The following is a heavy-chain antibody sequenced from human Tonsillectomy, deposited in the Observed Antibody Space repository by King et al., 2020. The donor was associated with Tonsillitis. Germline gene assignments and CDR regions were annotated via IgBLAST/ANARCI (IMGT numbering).Heavy chain of an antibody. J-gene: IGHJ6*02. CDR1: EFTFSSYG. CDR2: ISYDGSNK. CDR3: AKDLGYYYGMDV. V-gene: IGHV3-30*18. Sequence: VQLVESGGGVVQPGRSLRLSCAASEFTFSSYGMHWVRQAPGKGLEWVAVISYDGSNKSYADSVKGRFTISRDNSKNTLDLQMNSPRAEDTAVYYCAKDLGYYYGMDVWGQGTTVTVSS. D-gene: IGHD1-26*01.